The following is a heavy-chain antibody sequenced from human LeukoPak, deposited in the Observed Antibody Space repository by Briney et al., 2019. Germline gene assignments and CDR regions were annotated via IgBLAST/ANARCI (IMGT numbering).Heavy chain of an antibody. Sequence: PGGSLRLSCAASGFTFSSYGMHWVHQAPGKGLEWVAVISYDGSNKYYADSVKGRFTISRDNSKNTLYLQMNSLRAEDTAVYYCAKESILLWFGELFREQNYYFDYWGQGTLVTVSS. CDR2: ISYDGSNK. J-gene: IGHJ4*02. D-gene: IGHD3-10*01. CDR3: AKESILLWFGELFREQNYYFDY. CDR1: GFTFSSYG. V-gene: IGHV3-30*18.